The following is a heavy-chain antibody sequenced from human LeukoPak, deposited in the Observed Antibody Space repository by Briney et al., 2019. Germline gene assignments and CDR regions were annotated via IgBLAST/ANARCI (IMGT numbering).Heavy chain of an antibody. J-gene: IGHJ4*02. V-gene: IGHV3-7*01. CDR1: GFTFSSYW. CDR2: IKQDGSEK. CDR3: ARCYGGDYVDY. D-gene: IGHD4-23*01. Sequence: GGSLRLSCAASGFTFSSYWMSWVRQAPGKGLDWVANIKQDGSEKYYVDSVKGRFTNSRDNAKNSLYLQMNSLRAEDTAVYYCARCYGGDYVDYRGQGTLVTVSS.